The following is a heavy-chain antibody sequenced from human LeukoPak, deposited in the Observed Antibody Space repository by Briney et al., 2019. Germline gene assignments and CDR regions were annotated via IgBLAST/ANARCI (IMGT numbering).Heavy chain of an antibody. V-gene: IGHV3-30*02. CDR2: IRYDGSAA. CDR3: AKAYAYHFDY. D-gene: IGHD3-16*01. J-gene: IGHJ4*02. Sequence: GGSLRLSCAASGFTFRNYGMHWVRQAPGKGLEWVAFIRYDGSAAYYADSVRGRFTFSRDNSRNTPDLQMNSLRLEDTAVFYCAKAYAYHFDYWGQGTLVTVSS. CDR1: GFTFRNYG.